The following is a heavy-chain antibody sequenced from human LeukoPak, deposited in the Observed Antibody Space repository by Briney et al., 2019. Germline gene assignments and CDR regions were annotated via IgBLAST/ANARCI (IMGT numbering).Heavy chain of an antibody. Sequence: PSETLSLTCTVSGGSISIYYWSWLRQPPGKGLEWIGYTYNSGSTIYNPSLRSRVTISVDTSKNHFSLKLSSVTAADTAVYYCARAGGFFSPFGYWGQGTLVTVSS. CDR1: GGSISIYY. CDR3: ARAGGFFSPFGY. D-gene: IGHD3-16*01. V-gene: IGHV4-59*12. CDR2: TYNSGST. J-gene: IGHJ4*02.